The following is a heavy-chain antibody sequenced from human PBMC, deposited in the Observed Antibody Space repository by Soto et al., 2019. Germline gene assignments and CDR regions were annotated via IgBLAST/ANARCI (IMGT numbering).Heavy chain of an antibody. Sequence: QVQLQESGPGLVKPSQTLSLSCTVSGGSISSGTSFWAWIRQHPGKGLEWIGSIYYTGSTYYNPALKSRLTISIDTSKKQFSLRLSCVTASDTAVYYCARASYYGSSAYPFDYWGQGTLVTVSS. CDR3: ARASYYGSSAYPFDY. CDR2: IYYTGST. CDR1: GGSISSGTSF. J-gene: IGHJ4*02. V-gene: IGHV4-31*03. D-gene: IGHD3-22*01.